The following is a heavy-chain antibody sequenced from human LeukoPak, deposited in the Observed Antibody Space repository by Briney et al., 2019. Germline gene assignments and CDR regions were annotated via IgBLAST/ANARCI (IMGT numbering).Heavy chain of an antibody. J-gene: IGHJ4*02. CDR3: AKNSSGGYSDY. Sequence: ASVKVSCKTSGYTFTSSGITWVRQAPGQGLEWMGWISTYNGYSKYAQNLQGRVTMTADTSTSTAYMELSSLRSDDTAVYYCAKNSSGGYSDYWGQATLVTVSS. CDR1: GYTFTSSG. V-gene: IGHV1-18*01. CDR2: ISTYNGYS. D-gene: IGHD6-19*01.